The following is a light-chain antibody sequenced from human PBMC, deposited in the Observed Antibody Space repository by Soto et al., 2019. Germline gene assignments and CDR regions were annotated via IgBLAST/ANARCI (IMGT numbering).Light chain of an antibody. CDR3: SSYAGSNKSV. CDR2: EVS. J-gene: IGLJ1*01. V-gene: IGLV2-8*01. Sequence: QSLLTQPPSASGSPGQSVTISCTGTSSDVGGYNYVSWYQQHPGKAPKLMIYEVSKRPSGVPERFSGSKSGNTASLTVSGLQPEDEADYYCSSYAGSNKSVFGTGTKVTVL. CDR1: SSDVGGYNY.